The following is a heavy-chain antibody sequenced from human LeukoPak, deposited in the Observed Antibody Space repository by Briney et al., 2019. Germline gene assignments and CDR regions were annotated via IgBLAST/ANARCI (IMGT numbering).Heavy chain of an antibody. CDR3: ATLHNYYGSGSYDY. Sequence: GGSLRLSCAASGFTFSKYWLHWLRQAPGKGLVWVSRINPDDKSASYADSVKGRFTISRDNSKNTLYLQMNSLRAEDTAVYYCATLHNYYGSGSYDYWGQGTLVTVSS. D-gene: IGHD3-10*01. CDR1: GFTFSKYW. V-gene: IGHV3-74*01. J-gene: IGHJ4*02. CDR2: INPDDKSA.